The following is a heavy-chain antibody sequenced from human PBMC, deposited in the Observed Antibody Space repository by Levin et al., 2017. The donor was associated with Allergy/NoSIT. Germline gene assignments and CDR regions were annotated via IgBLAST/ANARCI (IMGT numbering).Heavy chain of an antibody. Sequence: PSETLSLTCTVSVGSMSSYYWAWNRQPPGKGLEWIGEIHYSGTTNYNPSLKSRVTISVDTSKNMFSLKMTSVTAADTAVYYCARSSTNGLCYNYWGQGSLVTVSS. J-gene: IGHJ4*02. D-gene: IGHD2-8*01. CDR3: ARSSTNGLCYNY. CDR1: VGSMSSYY. CDR2: IHYSGTT. V-gene: IGHV4-59*01.